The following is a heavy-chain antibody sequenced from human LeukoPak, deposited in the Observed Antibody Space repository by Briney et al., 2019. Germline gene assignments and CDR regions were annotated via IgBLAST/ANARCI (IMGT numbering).Heavy chain of an antibody. CDR1: GGSISSYY. V-gene: IGHV4-59*01. CDR2: IYYSGST. D-gene: IGHD3-22*01. CDR3: GRYYDSSGYFGAFDI. Sequence: SETLSLTCTVSGGSISSYYWSWIRQPPGKGLEWIGYIYYSGSTNYNLSLKSRVTISVDTSKNQFSLKLSSVTAADTAVYYCGRYYDSSGYFGAFDIWGQGTMVTVSS. J-gene: IGHJ3*02.